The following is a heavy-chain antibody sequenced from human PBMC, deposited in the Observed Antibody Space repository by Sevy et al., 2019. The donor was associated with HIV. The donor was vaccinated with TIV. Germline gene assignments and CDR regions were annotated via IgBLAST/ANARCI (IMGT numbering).Heavy chain of an antibody. J-gene: IGHJ4*02. D-gene: IGHD6-13*01. V-gene: IGHV1-2*06. CDR3: AKYGTTAAAYFDS. CDR2: IDPDSGAT. CDR1: GYIFTDYY. Sequence: ASVKVSCKTSGYIFTDYYLHWVRQAPGQGLEWMGRIDPDSGATNYAQNFQGRVTMTSDTSITTAYMEVSGLRSDDTAVYYCAKYGTTAAAYFDSWGQGTLVTVSS.